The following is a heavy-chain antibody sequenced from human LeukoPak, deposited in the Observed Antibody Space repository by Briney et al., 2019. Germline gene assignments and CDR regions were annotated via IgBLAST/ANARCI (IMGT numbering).Heavy chain of an antibody. CDR3: ARDHSSGWYSWFDP. V-gene: IGHV3-74*01. Sequence: GGSLRLSCAASGFTFSSYWMHWVRHAPGKGLVWVSRINSDGSSTSYADSVKGRFTTFRDNAKNTLYLQMNSLRVEDTAVYYCARDHSSGWYSWFDPWGQGTLVTVSS. CDR1: GFTFSSYW. CDR2: INSDGSST. D-gene: IGHD6-19*01. J-gene: IGHJ5*02.